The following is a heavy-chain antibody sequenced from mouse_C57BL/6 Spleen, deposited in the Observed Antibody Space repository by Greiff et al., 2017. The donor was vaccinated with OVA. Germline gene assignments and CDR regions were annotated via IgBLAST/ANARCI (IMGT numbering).Heavy chain of an antibody. CDR1: GYTFTDYY. V-gene: IGHV1-26*01. J-gene: IGHJ2*01. CDR2: INPNNGGT. Sequence: VQLQQSGPELVKPGASVKISCKASGYTFTDYYMNWVKQSHGKSLEWIGDINPNNGGTSYNQKFKGKATLTVDKSSSTAYMELRSLTSEDSAVYYCARDIGGDEDYWGQGTTLTVSS. D-gene: IGHD2-14*01. CDR3: ARDIGGDEDY.